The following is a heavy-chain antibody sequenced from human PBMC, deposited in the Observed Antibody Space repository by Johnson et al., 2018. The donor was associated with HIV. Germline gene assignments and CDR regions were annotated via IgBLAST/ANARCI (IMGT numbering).Heavy chain of an antibody. CDR2: IRYDGSNK. CDR3: ARGEYYYDSSGYSNTPDAFDI. J-gene: IGHJ3*02. Sequence: VHLVESGGGVVQPGGSLRLSCAASGFTFSSYGMHWVRQAPGKGLEWVAFIRYDGSNKYYADSVKGRFTISRDNSKNTLYLQMNSLRAEDTAVYYCARGEYYYDSSGYSNTPDAFDIWGQGTMVTVSS. V-gene: IGHV3-30*02. D-gene: IGHD3-22*01. CDR1: GFTFSSYG.